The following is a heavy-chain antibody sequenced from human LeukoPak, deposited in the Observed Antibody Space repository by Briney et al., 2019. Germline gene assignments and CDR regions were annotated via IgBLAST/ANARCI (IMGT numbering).Heavy chain of an antibody. D-gene: IGHD5-18*01. CDR3: ARGPIRIRWIQLWSYFDY. CDR2: IYYSGST. Sequence: PSQTLSLTCTVSGGSISSGDYYLSWIRQPPGKGLEWIVYIYYSGSTYYNPSLKSRVTISVDTSKNQFSLKLSSVTAADTAVYYCARGPIRIRWIQLWSYFDYWGQGTLVTVSS. CDR1: GGSISSGDYY. V-gene: IGHV4-30-4*01. J-gene: IGHJ4*02.